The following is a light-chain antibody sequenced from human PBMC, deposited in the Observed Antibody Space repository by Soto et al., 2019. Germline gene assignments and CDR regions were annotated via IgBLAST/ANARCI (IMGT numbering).Light chain of an antibody. Sequence: DIVMTQSPDSLAVSLGERATINCKSSQSVLYSSNNKNYLAWYQQKPGQPPKLLIYWASTRESGVPDRFSGSGSGTDFTLIISSLQAEDVAVYYGQQYCSTPLTFGGGTKVEIK. CDR2: WAS. J-gene: IGKJ4*01. CDR1: QSVLYSSNNKNY. V-gene: IGKV4-1*01. CDR3: QQYCSTPLT.